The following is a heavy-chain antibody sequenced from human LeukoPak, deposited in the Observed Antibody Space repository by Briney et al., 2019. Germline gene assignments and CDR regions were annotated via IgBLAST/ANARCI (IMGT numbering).Heavy chain of an antibody. D-gene: IGHD1-1*01. CDR3: SKAHGLQSATSNYSFHI. Sequence: GGSLRLSCAASGFTFSSYAMSWVRQAPGKGLEWVSSISGSGTNTYYADSVKGRLTISRDNSKNTQYLQMHSLRAEETAVYYCSKAHGLQSATSNYSFHIWGRGTMVTVSS. CDR2: ISGSGTNT. J-gene: IGHJ3*02. CDR1: GFTFSSYA. V-gene: IGHV3-23*01.